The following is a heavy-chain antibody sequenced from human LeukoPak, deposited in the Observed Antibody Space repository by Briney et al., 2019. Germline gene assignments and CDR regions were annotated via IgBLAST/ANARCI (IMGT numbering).Heavy chain of an antibody. V-gene: IGHV4-39*01. CDR2: IYYSGST. Sequence: SETLSLTCAVSGGSISSGSYYWAWIRQPPGKGLEWIGSIYYSGSTYYSPSLKSRVTISVDTSKNQFSLKVSSVTAADTAVYYCARTFDENSSTGYVNRYFDYWGQGTLVTVSS. D-gene: IGHD6-13*01. CDR3: ARTFDENSSTGYVNRYFDY. J-gene: IGHJ4*02. CDR1: GGSISSGSYY.